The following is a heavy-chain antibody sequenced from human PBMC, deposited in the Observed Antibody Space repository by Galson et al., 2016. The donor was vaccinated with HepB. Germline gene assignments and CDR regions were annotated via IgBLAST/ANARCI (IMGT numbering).Heavy chain of an antibody. D-gene: IGHD2-2*01. V-gene: IGHV1-46*01. CDR2: INPSGVGT. CDR3: ASAGVGPAASFDY. J-gene: IGHJ4*02. CDR1: GHTFTIYY. Sequence: SVKVSCKASGHTFTIYYMHWVRQAPGQGLEWMGVINPSGVGTSYAQKLQGRVTMTRDTSTNTVHMELSSLRSEDTAIYYCASAGVGPAASFDYWGQGTLVTVSS.